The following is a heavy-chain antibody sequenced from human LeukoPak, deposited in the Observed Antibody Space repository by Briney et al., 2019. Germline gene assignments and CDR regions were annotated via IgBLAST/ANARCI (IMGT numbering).Heavy chain of an antibody. Sequence: GGSLRLSCAASGFTFSSYAMSWVRQAPGKGLEWVSAISGSGSSTYYADSVRGRFTISRDNSKSTVYLQMKSLRAEDTAVFYCAKDRLTGTTSLYYYYGMDVWGQGTTVTVSS. CDR1: GFTFSSYA. D-gene: IGHD1-7*01. J-gene: IGHJ6*02. V-gene: IGHV3-23*01. CDR2: ISGSGSST. CDR3: AKDRLTGTTSLYYYYGMDV.